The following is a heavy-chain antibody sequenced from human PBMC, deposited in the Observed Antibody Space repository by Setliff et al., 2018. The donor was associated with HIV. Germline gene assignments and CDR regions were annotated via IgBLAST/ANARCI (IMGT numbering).Heavy chain of an antibody. V-gene: IGHV3-23*01. J-gene: IGHJ6*03. Sequence: GGSLRLSCEASGFRVTDTYMAWVRQAPGKGLEWVTAISGSGGSTYYADSVKGRFTISRDNSKNTLYLQMNSLRAEDTAVYYCAKGGLWFGELAFYYYYMDVWGKGTTVTV. CDR3: AKGGLWFGELAFYYYYMDV. D-gene: IGHD3-10*01. CDR1: GFRVTDTY. CDR2: ISGSGGST.